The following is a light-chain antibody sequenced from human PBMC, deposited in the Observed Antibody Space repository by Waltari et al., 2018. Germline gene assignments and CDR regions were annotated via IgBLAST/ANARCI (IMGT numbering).Light chain of an antibody. CDR1: SSGVGGYNY. J-gene: IGLJ3*02. V-gene: IGLV2-14*01. CDR3: SSYTSSSTWV. Sequence: QSALTQPASDSGSPGQSLTLPCTGTSSGVGGYNYVSCYQQHPGKAPKLMIYDVSKRPSGVSNRFSGSKSGNTASLTISGLKAEDEADYYCSSYTSSSTWVFGGGTKLTVL. CDR2: DVS.